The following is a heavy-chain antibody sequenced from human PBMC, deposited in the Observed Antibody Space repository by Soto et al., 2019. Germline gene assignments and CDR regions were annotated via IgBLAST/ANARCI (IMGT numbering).Heavy chain of an antibody. V-gene: IGHV3-23*01. J-gene: IGHJ6*02. Sequence: GSLRLSCAASGFTFSSCAMGWVRQAPGKGLEWVSDIIDSGASTYYADSVKGRFTISRDNSKSTLYLQMNSLRAEDTALYYCAKGRSYYYYSGVDVWGQGTTVTVSS. CDR2: IIDSGAST. CDR3: AKGRSYYYYSGVDV. CDR1: GFTFSSCA.